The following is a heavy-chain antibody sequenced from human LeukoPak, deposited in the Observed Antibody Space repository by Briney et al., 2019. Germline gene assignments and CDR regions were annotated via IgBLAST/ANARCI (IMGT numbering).Heavy chain of an antibody. J-gene: IGHJ5*02. D-gene: IGHD3-16*02. Sequence: PSETLSLTCAVYGGSFSGYYWSWIRQPPGKGLEWIGEINHSGSTNYNPSLKSRVTISVDTSKNQFSLKLSSVTAADTAVYYCARAHIMITFGGVIVRAWFDPWGQGTLVTVSS. CDR2: INHSGST. CDR1: GGSFSGYY. V-gene: IGHV4-34*01. CDR3: ARAHIMITFGGVIVRAWFDP.